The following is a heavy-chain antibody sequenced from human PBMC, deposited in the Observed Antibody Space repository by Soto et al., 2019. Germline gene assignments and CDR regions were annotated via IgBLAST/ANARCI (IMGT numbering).Heavy chain of an antibody. J-gene: IGHJ4*02. D-gene: IGHD3-22*01. CDR3: ARDPVADYYDSSGYYYVRYFDY. Sequence: SVKVSCKASGGTFSSYAISWVRQAPGQGLEWMGGIIPVFGTANYAQKFQGRVTITADESTSTAYMELSSLRSEDTAVYYCARDPVADYYDSSGYYYVRYFDYWGQGTLVTVSS. CDR2: IIPVFGTA. V-gene: IGHV1-69*13. CDR1: GGTFSSYA.